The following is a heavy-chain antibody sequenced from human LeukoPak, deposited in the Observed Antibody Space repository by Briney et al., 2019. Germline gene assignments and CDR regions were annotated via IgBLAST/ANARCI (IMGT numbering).Heavy chain of an antibody. J-gene: IGHJ3*01. V-gene: IGHV3-74*01. CDR2: INSDGSTT. Sequence: GGSLRLSCAASGFTFSSYWMHWVRQAPGKGLVWVSRINSDGSTTSYADSVKGRFTISRDNAKNTLYLQMNSLRAEDTAVYYCARWGDYDAFDVWGQGTMVTVSS. CDR1: GFTFSSYW. D-gene: IGHD4-17*01. CDR3: ARWGDYDAFDV.